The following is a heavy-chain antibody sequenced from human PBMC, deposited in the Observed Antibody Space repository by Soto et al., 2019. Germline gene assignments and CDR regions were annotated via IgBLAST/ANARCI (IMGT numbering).Heavy chain of an antibody. CDR2: IYYSGSN. CDR3: ARERRGITMVRGPPH. V-gene: IGHV4-31*03. CDR1: GGSISSGGYY. D-gene: IGHD3-10*01. Sequence: SETLSLTCTVSGGSISSGGYYWSWIRHHPWEGLEWIGYIYYSGSNYYNPSLKSRVTISVDTSKNQFSLKLSSVTAADTAVYYCARERRGITMVRGPPHWGQGTLVTVSS. J-gene: IGHJ4*02.